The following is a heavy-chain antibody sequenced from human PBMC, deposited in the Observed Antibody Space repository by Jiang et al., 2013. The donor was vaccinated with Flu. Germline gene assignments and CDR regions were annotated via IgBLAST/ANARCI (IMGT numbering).Heavy chain of an antibody. CDR2: IYWDDDK. D-gene: IGHD5-18*01. CDR3: AHSKGTATVPPFEY. V-gene: IGHV2-5*02. Sequence: KPTQTLTLTCTCSGFSVTSSGEGVGWIRQPPGKALEWLALIYWDDDKRYSPSLKSRLTITKDNSRNQVVLTMTNMDPVDTATYYCAHSKGTATVPPFEYWGQGTLVTVSS. CDR1: GFSVTSSGEG. J-gene: IGHJ4*02.